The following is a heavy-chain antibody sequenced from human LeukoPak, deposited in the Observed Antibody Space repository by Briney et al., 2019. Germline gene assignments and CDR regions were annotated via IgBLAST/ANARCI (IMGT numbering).Heavy chain of an antibody. V-gene: IGHV4-38-2*01. CDR3: ASHLIAGGDTVMVTVDS. Sequence: PSETLSLTCGVSGYSISSGYYWGWIRQPPGNGLEWIGSINYNGGTYYNPSLKSRVTISVDTSKNQFSLRLTSVTAAYTAMYACASHLIAGGDTVMVTVDSWGQGTLVTVSS. D-gene: IGHD5-18*01. CDR2: INYNGGT. CDR1: GYSISSGYY. J-gene: IGHJ4*02.